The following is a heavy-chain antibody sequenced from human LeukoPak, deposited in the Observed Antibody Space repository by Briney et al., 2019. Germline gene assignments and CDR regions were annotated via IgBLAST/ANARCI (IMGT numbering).Heavy chain of an antibody. V-gene: IGHV3-30-3*02. CDR3: AKKRRVVPAAGGPQPGPIDY. Sequence: GGSLRLSCAASGFTFSSYAMHWVRQAPGKGLEWVAVISYDGSNKYYADSVKGRFTISRDNSKNTLYLQMNSLRAEDTAVYYCAKKRRVVPAAGGPQPGPIDYWGQGTLVTVSS. D-gene: IGHD2-2*01. J-gene: IGHJ4*02. CDR1: GFTFSSYA. CDR2: ISYDGSNK.